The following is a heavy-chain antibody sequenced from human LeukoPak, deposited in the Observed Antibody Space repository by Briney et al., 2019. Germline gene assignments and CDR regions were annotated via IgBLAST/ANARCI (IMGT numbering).Heavy chain of an antibody. Sequence: SETLSLTCTVSGGSISSFVWSWIRQPPGEGLDYIGFIYDTGTPTNYNPLLKSRVTSSVDTSKNQFSLNLNSVTAADTAVYYCARLTKGEQWLAYYFDYWGQGALVTVSS. J-gene: IGHJ4*02. D-gene: IGHD6-19*01. CDR3: ARLTKGEQWLAYYFDY. CDR1: GGSISSFV. V-gene: IGHV4-59*08. CDR2: IYDTGTPT.